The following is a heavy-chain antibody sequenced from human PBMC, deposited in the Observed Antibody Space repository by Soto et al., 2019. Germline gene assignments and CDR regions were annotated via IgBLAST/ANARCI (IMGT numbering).Heavy chain of an antibody. V-gene: IGHV3-21*01. CDR3: ARGHTYFDY. Sequence: GGSLRLSCAASGITFSSYSMNWVRQAPGKGLEWVSSISSSSTYIYYADSVKGRFTISRDNAKNSLYLQMNSLRAEDTAVYFCARGHTYFDYWGQGTLVTVSS. J-gene: IGHJ4*02. CDR1: GITFSSYS. CDR2: ISSSSTYI.